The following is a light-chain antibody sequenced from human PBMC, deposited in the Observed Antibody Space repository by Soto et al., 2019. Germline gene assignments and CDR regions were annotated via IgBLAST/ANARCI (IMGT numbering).Light chain of an antibody. J-gene: IGKJ2*01. CDR1: QTISSSD. CDR2: GAS. V-gene: IGKV3-20*01. CDR3: QVSANSPPTYT. Sequence: EIVLTQSPGTLSLSPGERATLSCRASQTISSSDLAWYQQKPGQAPRLLIFGASSRAPDIPDRFSGSGSGTDFPLTISRLEPEDFALYYCQVSANSPPTYTFGQGTKLEI.